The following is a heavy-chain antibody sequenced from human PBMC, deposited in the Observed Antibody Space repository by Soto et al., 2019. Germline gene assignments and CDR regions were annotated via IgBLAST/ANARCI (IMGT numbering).Heavy chain of an antibody. Sequence: PGGSLRLSCAASGFTFSSYSMNWVRQAPGKGLEWVSSISSSSSYIYYADSVKGRFAISRDNAKNSLYLQMNSLRAEDTAVYYCARDFYDYSNYFDYWGQGTLATVSS. CDR3: ARDFYDYSNYFDY. J-gene: IGHJ4*02. CDR1: GFTFSSYS. V-gene: IGHV3-21*04. D-gene: IGHD4-4*01. CDR2: ISSSSSYI.